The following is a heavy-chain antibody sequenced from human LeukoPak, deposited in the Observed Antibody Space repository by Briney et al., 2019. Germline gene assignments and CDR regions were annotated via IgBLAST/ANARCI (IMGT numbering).Heavy chain of an antibody. J-gene: IGHJ4*02. CDR2: IWYDGSNK. CDR3: ARNRLTMVRGALGY. Sequence: GGSLRLSCAASGFTFSSYGMHWVRQAPGKGLEWVAVIWYDGSNKYYADSVKGRFTISIENSKNTLYLQMNSLRAEDTAVYYCARNRLTMVRGALGYWGQGTLVTVSS. D-gene: IGHD3-10*01. V-gene: IGHV3-33*01. CDR1: GFTFSSYG.